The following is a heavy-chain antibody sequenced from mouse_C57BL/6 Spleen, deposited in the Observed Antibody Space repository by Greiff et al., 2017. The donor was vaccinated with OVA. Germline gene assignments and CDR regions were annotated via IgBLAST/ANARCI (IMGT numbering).Heavy chain of an antibody. V-gene: IGHV1-59*01. CDR1: GYTFTSYW. CDR3: AREPFSKAWCAY. Sequence: QVQLQQPGAELVRPGTSVKLSCKASGYTFTSYWMHWVKQRPGQGLEWIGVIDPSDSYTNYNQKFKGKATLTVDTSSSTAYMQLSSLTSEDSAVYYCAREPFSKAWCAYWGQGTLVTVSA. D-gene: IGHD6-1*01. J-gene: IGHJ3*01. CDR2: IDPSDSYT.